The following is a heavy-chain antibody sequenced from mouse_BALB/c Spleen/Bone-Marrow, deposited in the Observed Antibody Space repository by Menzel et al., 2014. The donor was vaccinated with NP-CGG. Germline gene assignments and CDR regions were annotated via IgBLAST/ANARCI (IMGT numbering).Heavy chain of an antibody. CDR2: INGNGGST. D-gene: IGHD2-1*01. CDR1: GFTFSNYG. V-gene: IGHV5-6-3*01. Sequence: EVKLVESGGGLVQPGGSLKLSCAASGFTFSNYGMSWVCQTPDKRLELVATINGNGGSTYYPDSVKGRFTISRDTAKNTLYLQMSSLKSEETAMYYCVRGNYGNYVDYFDFWGQGTTLTVSS. CDR3: VRGNYGNYVDYFDF. J-gene: IGHJ2*01.